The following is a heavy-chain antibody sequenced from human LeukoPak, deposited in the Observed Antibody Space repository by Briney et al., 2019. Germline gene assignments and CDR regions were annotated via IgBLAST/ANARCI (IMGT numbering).Heavy chain of an antibody. CDR1: GGSFSGYY. V-gene: IGHV4-34*01. Sequence: SETLSLTCAVYGGSFSGYYWSWIRQPPGKGLEWIGEINHSGSANYNPSLKSRVTISVDTSKNQFSLKLSSVTAADTAVYYCARELYSSSWYNWFDPWGQGTLVTVSS. CDR2: INHSGSA. CDR3: ARELYSSSWYNWFDP. D-gene: IGHD6-13*01. J-gene: IGHJ5*02.